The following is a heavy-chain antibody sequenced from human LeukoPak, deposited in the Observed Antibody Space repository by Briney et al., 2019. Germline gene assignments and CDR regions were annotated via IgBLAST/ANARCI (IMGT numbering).Heavy chain of an antibody. CDR2: ITGNGGST. V-gene: IGHV3-64D*06. CDR3: LKRPDPWTFDI. CDR1: GFTFSSYA. Sequence: PGGSLRLSCAASGFTFSSYAMHWVRQAPGKGLEYVSAITGNGGSTYYADSVKGRFTISRDNSKNTLFLQMTSLRADDTAVYYCLKRPDPWTFDIWGQGTMLTVSS. D-gene: IGHD1-14*01. J-gene: IGHJ3*02.